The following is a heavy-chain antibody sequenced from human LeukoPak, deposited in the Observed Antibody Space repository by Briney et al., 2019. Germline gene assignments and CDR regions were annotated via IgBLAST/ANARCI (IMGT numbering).Heavy chain of an antibody. CDR3: ARRYCSSTSCLGYALDI. CDR2: IIPIVGRA. V-gene: IGHV1-69*01. CDR1: GGTFSRYA. Sequence: SVTVSCKASGGTFSRYAISWVRPAPGQGLEWVGGIIPIVGRANYAQKFRGRVTITADESTSTAYMELSSLRSEDTAVYYFARRYCSSTSCLGYALDIWGQGTMVTVSS. D-gene: IGHD2-2*01. J-gene: IGHJ3*02.